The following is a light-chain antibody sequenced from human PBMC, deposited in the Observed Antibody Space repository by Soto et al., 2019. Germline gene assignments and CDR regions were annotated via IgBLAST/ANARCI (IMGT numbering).Light chain of an antibody. V-gene: IGKV3-15*01. CDR3: QQYGDWPPDT. Sequence: IVMTQSPATLSVSPGERATLSCRASQSVSRNLAWYQQKPGQPPRLLIYDASTRATGVPARFGGSGSGTEFTLTISGLQSEDLAVYYCQQYGDWPPDTFGQGTKVEI. J-gene: IGKJ2*01. CDR2: DAS. CDR1: QSVSRN.